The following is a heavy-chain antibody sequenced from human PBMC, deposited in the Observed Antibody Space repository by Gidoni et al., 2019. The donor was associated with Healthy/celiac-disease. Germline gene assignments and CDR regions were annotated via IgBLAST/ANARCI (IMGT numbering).Heavy chain of an antibody. J-gene: IGHJ4*02. D-gene: IGHD3-22*01. CDR3: ARGGTMIVVVISDY. Sequence: INPISGGTNYAQKFQGRVTMTRDTSISTAYMELSRLRSDDTAVYYCARGGTMIVVVISDYWGQGTLVTVSS. CDR2: INPISGGT. V-gene: IGHV1-2*02.